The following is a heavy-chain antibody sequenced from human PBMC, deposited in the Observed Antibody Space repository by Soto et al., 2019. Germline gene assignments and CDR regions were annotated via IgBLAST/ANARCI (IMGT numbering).Heavy chain of an antibody. J-gene: IGHJ6*04. CDR2: INAGNGNT. Sequence: ASVKVSCKASGYTFTSYAMHWVRQAPGQRLEWMGWINAGNGNTKYSQKFQGRVTITRDTSASTAYMELSSLRSEDTAVYYCARDDVLCDGGRCYGVPLDVWGKGTTVTVSS. CDR1: GYTFTSYA. D-gene: IGHD2-15*01. CDR3: ARDDVLCDGGRCYGVPLDV. V-gene: IGHV1-3*01.